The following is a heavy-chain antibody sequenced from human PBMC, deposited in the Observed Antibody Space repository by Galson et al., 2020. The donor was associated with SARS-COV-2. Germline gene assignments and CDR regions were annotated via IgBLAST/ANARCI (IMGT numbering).Heavy chain of an antibody. V-gene: IGHV4-34*01. Sequence: SATLSLTFAVYSWSLSGYYWSWIRQAPGKGLEWIGEINHGGSTNYNPSLKSRVTISVDTSKNQFSLRLRSVTAADTAVYYCARGHRGVVPAPVLGLGPYYSYFYMDVWGKGTTVTVSS. J-gene: IGHJ6*03. CDR1: SWSLSGYY. CDR3: ARGHRGVVPAPVLGLGPYYSYFYMDV. CDR2: INHGGST. D-gene: IGHD2-2*02.